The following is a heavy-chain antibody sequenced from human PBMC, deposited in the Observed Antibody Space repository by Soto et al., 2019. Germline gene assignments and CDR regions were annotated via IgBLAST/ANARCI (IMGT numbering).Heavy chain of an antibody. Sequence: EVQLVESGGGLVKPGGSLRLSCAASGFTFSSYSMNWVRQAPGKGLEWVSSISSSSSYIYYADSVKGRFTISRDNAKNSLYLQMNSLRAEDTAVYYYARRITIFGVVTQGYYYYGMDVWGQVTTVTVSS. D-gene: IGHD3-3*01. CDR1: GFTFSSYS. CDR3: ARRITIFGVVTQGYYYYGMDV. CDR2: ISSSSSYI. V-gene: IGHV3-21*01. J-gene: IGHJ6*02.